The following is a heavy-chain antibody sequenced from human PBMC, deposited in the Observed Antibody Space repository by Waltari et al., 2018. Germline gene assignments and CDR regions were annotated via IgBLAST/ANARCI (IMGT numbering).Heavy chain of an antibody. CDR2: ISSSSSTI. CDR1: GFTFSSYS. Sequence: EVQLVESGGGLVQPGGSLRLSCAASGFTFSSYSMNWVRQAPGKGLEWVSYISSSSSTIYYADSVKGRFTISRDNAKNSLYLQMNSLRAEDTAVYYCARTPGDYGDSRRLDYWGQGTLVTVSS. J-gene: IGHJ4*02. V-gene: IGHV3-48*04. CDR3: ARTPGDYGDSRRLDY. D-gene: IGHD4-17*01.